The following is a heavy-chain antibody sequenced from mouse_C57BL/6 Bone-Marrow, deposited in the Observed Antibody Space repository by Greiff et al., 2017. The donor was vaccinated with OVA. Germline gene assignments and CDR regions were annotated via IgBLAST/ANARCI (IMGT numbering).Heavy chain of an antibody. CDR1: GYSFTGYF. Sequence: EVQLQQSGPELVKPGDSVKISCKASGYSFTGYFMNWVMQSHGKSLEWIGRINPYNGDTFYNQKFKGKATLTVDKSSSTAHMELRSLTSEDSAVYYCARKDYDAAMDYWGQGTSVTVSS. V-gene: IGHV1-20*01. CDR3: ARKDYDAAMDY. D-gene: IGHD2-4*01. CDR2: INPYNGDT. J-gene: IGHJ4*01.